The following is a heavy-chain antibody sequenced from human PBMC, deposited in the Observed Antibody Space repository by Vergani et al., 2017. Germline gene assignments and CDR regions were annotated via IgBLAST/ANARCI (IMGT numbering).Heavy chain of an antibody. D-gene: IGHD5-12*01. CDR1: GFSLSTSGVG. CDR2: IYWNDDK. Sequence: QITLKESGPTLVKPTQTLTLTCTFSGFSLSTSGVGVGWIRQPPGKALEWLALIYWNDDKRYSTSLKSRLTITKDTSKNQVVLTMTNMDPVDTATYYCAHRPKGYSGYDLHYFDYWGQGTLVTVSS. V-gene: IGHV2-5*01. J-gene: IGHJ4*02. CDR3: AHRPKGYSGYDLHYFDY.